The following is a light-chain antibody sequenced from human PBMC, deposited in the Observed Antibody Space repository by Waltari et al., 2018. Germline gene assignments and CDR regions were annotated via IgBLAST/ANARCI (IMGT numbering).Light chain of an antibody. CDR2: DNH. Sequence: QSVLTQPPSVSAAPGQTVAISCSGSNSHIGRNYVTWYQQLPGTAPKLVIYDNHKRPSGIPDRFSGSKSDTSATLDITGLQAGDEAHYYCGTWDTTLSVGVFGGGTKLTVL. CDR1: NSHIGRNY. V-gene: IGLV1-51*01. J-gene: IGLJ3*02. CDR3: GTWDTTLSVGV.